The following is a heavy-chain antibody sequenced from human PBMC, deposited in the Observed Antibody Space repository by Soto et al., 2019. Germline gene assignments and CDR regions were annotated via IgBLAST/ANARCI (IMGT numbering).Heavy chain of an antibody. Sequence: EVQLVESGGGLVKPGGSLRLSCAASGFTFSSYSMNWVRQAPGKGLAWVSSISSSSSYIYYADSVKGRITISRDNANNSLYLQMNSLRAEDTAVYYSARAGGSGAKVDYWGQGTLVTVSS. J-gene: IGHJ4*02. D-gene: IGHD3-10*01. CDR1: GFTFSSYS. CDR2: ISSSSSYI. V-gene: IGHV3-21*01. CDR3: ARAGGSGAKVDY.